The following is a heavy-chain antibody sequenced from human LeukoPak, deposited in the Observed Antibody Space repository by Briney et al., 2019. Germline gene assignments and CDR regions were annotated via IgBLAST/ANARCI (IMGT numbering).Heavy chain of an antibody. CDR2: ISSDGSLK. CDR1: GFTFSNYG. J-gene: IGHJ4*02. V-gene: IGHV3-30*03. Sequence: GRSLRLSCVGSGFTFSNYGIHWVRQAPGKGLEWVTAISSDGSLKYYADSVRGRFTISRDNSKNTLYLQMNSLRTDDTAVYYCARVSLERQLWLPFDYWGQGTLVTVSS. CDR3: ARVSLERQLWLPFDY. D-gene: IGHD5-18*01.